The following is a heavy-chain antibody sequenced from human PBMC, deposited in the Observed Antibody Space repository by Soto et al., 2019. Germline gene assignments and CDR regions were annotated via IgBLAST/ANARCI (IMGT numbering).Heavy chain of an antibody. CDR2: IYPGDSDT. Sequence: EVQLVQSGAEVKKPGESLKISCKGFGYSFTSYWIGWVRQMPGKGLEWMGIIYPGDSDTRYSPSFQGQVTISADKSISTAYLQWSSLKASDTAIYYCARTLVNPTNYDILTYDYWGQGTLVTVSS. J-gene: IGHJ4*02. CDR3: ARTLVNPTNYDILTYDY. D-gene: IGHD3-9*01. V-gene: IGHV5-51*03. CDR1: GYSFTSYW.